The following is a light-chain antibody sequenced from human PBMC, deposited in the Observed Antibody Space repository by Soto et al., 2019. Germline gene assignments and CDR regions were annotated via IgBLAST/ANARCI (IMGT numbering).Light chain of an antibody. V-gene: IGLV2-14*01. CDR2: DVS. CDR1: SSDVGGYTY. Sequence: QSVLTQPASMSGSPGQSITISCTGISSDVGGYTYVSWYQQHPGKAPKLMISDVSNRPSGVSNRFSASKSGNTASLTISGLQAEDEADYYCVSYTPTSTLVVFGGGTKVTVL. J-gene: IGLJ3*02. CDR3: VSYTPTSTLVV.